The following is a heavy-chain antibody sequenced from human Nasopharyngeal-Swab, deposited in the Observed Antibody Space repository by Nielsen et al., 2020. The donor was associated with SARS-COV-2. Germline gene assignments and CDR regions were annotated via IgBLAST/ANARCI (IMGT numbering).Heavy chain of an antibody. CDR3: TTDFTITISYHYYGMDV. J-gene: IGHJ6*02. Sequence: WSRQPPGKGLEGVGRIKSKTDGGTTDYAAPVKGRFTISRDDSKNTLYLQMNSLKTEDTAVYYCTTDFTITISYHYYGMDVWGQGTTVTVSS. D-gene: IGHD4-11*01. V-gene: IGHV3-15*01. CDR2: IKSKTDGGTT.